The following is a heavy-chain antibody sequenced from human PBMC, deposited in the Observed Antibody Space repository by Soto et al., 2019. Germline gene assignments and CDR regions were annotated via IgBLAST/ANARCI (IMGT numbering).Heavy chain of an antibody. CDR2: INPNSGDT. Sequence: QVQLVQSGAEVKKPGASVKVSCKASGYIFTGYYMHWVRQAPGQGLEWMGWINPNSGDTNYAQKFQGRVTMTRDTSISTAYMELSRLRSDDTAVYYCARTRIAASVVYYYYGMDVWGQGTTVTVSS. CDR1: GYIFTGYY. CDR3: ARTRIAASVVYYYYGMDV. D-gene: IGHD6-25*01. V-gene: IGHV1-2*02. J-gene: IGHJ6*02.